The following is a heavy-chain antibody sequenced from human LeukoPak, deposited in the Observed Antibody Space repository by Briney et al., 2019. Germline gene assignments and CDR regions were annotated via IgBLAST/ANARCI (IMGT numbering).Heavy chain of an antibody. D-gene: IGHD2-21*01. J-gene: IGHJ4*02. CDR1: GFTFSSYG. V-gene: IGHV3-33*01. CDR2: IWYDGSNK. CDR3: ARVRGHKPTYYFDY. Sequence: PGGSLRLSCAASGFTFSSYGMHWVRQAPGKGLEWAAVIWYDGSNKYYADSVKGRFTISRDNSKNTLYLQMSSLRAEDTAVYYCARVRGHKPTYYFDYWGQGTLVTVSS.